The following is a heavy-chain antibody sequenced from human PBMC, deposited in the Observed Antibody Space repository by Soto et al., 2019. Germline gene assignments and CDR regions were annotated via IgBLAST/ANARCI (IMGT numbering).Heavy chain of an antibody. CDR2: INHSGST. J-gene: IGHJ6*02. CDR1: GGSFSGYY. CDR3: ARGRQRGVLNYYYYYGMDV. V-gene: IGHV4-34*01. Sequence: SETLSLTCAVYGGSFSGYYWSWLRQPPGKGLEWIGEINHSGSTNYNPSLKSRVTISVDTSKNQFSLKLSSVTAADTAVYYCARGRQRGVLNYYYYYGMDVWGQGTTVTVSS. D-gene: IGHD3-10*01.